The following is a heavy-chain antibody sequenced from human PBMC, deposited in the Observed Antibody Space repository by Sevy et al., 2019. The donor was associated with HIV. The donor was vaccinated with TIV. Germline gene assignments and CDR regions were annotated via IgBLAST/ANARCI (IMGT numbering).Heavy chain of an antibody. CDR2: INPNSGGT. D-gene: IGHD3-3*01. CDR1: GYTFTGYY. V-gene: IGHV1-2*06. Sequence: ASVKVSCKASGYTFTGYYIHWVRQAPGQGLEWMGRINPNSGGTNYAQKFQGRVTMTRDTSISTAYMELSRLRSDDTAVYYCARETERFLEWLLDYWGQGTLATVSS. J-gene: IGHJ4*02. CDR3: ARETERFLEWLLDY.